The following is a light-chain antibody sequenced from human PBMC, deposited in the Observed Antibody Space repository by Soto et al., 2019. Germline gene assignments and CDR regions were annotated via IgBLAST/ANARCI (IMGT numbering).Light chain of an antibody. Sequence: EIVLTQSPATLSLSPGERATLSCRASQSVSSYLAWYQQKPGQAPRLLIYDASNRATGIPARFSGSGPGTDFTLTISSLEPEDFAVYYCQQYGGSPRTFGQGTKVEVK. V-gene: IGKV3-11*01. CDR2: DAS. CDR1: QSVSSY. J-gene: IGKJ1*01. CDR3: QQYGGSPRT.